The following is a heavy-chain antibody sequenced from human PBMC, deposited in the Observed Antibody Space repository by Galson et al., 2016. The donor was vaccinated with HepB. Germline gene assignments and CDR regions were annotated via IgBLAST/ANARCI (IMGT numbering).Heavy chain of an antibody. CDR2: IYPGDSEI. CDR1: GYSFPYYW. CDR3: ARQYDFWSGYSESYYGMDV. Sequence: QSGAEVKKAGESLKISCKASGYSFPYYWIGWVRQKPGKGLEWMGIIYPGDSEIRYSPYFQGQVTMSVDKSISTAFLQWSSLKASDTAMYYCARQYDFWSGYSESYYGMDVWGQGTTVTVSS. V-gene: IGHV5-51*01. J-gene: IGHJ6*02. D-gene: IGHD3-3*01.